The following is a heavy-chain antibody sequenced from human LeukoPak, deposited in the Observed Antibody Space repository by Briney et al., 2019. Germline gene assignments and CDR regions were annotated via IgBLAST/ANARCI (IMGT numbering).Heavy chain of an antibody. V-gene: IGHV3-21*01. CDR3: ARVGERASGNSESFFPAHFDR. D-gene: IGHD3-10*01. CDR2: ISGRSGFI. CDR1: GFTFDIYS. Sequence: GGSLKLSCAASGFTFDIYSMTWVRQAPGKGLEWVSSISGRSGFIYYADSVKGRFTISRDNAKQPLYLQMNSLRVDDTAVYYCARVGERASGNSESFFPAHFDRWGQGTLVTVSS. J-gene: IGHJ4*02.